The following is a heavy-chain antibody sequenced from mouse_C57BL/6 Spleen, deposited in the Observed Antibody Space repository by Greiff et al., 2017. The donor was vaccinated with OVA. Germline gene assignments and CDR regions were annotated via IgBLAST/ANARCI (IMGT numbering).Heavy chain of an antibody. V-gene: IGHV1-69*01. CDR1: GYTFPSYW. CDR3: ARHYGSRGAMDY. D-gene: IGHD1-1*01. CDR2: IDPSDSYT. Sequence: QVQLQQPGAELVMPGASVKLSCKASGYTFPSYWMHWVKQRPGQGLEWIGEIDPSDSYTNYNQKFKGKSTLTVDKSSSTAYMQLSSLTSEDSAVYYCARHYGSRGAMDYWGQGTSVTVSS. J-gene: IGHJ4*01.